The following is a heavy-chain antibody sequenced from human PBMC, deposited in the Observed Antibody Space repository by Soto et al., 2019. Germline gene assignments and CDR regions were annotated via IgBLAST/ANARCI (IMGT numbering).Heavy chain of an antibody. D-gene: IGHD3-22*01. J-gene: IGHJ4*02. CDR3: AKDMAPSYYYDSSGYSTSFDY. CDR1: GFTFSSYA. Sequence: GGSLRLSCAASGFTFSSYAMSWVRQAPGKGLEWVSAISGSGGSTYYADSVKGRFTISRDNSKNTLYLQMNSLRAEDTAVYYCAKDMAPSYYYDSSGYSTSFDYWGQGTLVTVS. V-gene: IGHV3-23*01. CDR2: ISGSGGST.